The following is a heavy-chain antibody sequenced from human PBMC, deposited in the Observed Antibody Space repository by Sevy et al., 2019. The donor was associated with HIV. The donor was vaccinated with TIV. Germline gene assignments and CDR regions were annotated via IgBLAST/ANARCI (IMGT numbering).Heavy chain of an antibody. J-gene: IGHJ5*02. Sequence: SETLSLTCTVSSRSISGYYWSWIRQPPGEGLEWIGYIYHSGSTKYNPSLKSRVTLSIDTSKNQFSLKLSSVTAADTAIYYCARGGWDFWTGYYNWFDPWGQGTLVTVSS. D-gene: IGHD3-3*01. CDR1: SRSISGYY. CDR3: ARGGWDFWTGYYNWFDP. CDR2: IYHSGST. V-gene: IGHV4-59*01.